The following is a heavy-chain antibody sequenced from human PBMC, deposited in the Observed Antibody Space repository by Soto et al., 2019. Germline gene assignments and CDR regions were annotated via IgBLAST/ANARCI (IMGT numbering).Heavy chain of an antibody. J-gene: IGHJ3*02. CDR3: VKPYSSGWYREAFDI. D-gene: IGHD6-19*01. CDR2: ISSNGGST. V-gene: IGHV3-64D*08. CDR1: GFTFSSYA. Sequence: GGSLRLSCSASGFTFSSYAMYWVRQAPGKGLEYVSAISSNGGSTYYADSVKGRFTISRDNSKNTLYLQMSSLRAEDTAVYYCVKPYSSGWYREAFDIWGQGTMVTVSS.